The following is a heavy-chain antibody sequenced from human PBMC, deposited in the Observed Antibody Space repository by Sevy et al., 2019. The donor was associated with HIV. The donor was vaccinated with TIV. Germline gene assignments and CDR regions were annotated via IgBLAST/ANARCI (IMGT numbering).Heavy chain of an antibody. CDR3: ARDYYGSGEYFQD. CDR1: GFSFSSYS. Sequence: GGSLRLSCAASGFSFSSYSMNWVRQAPGKGLEWVSSISSSSNYIYYADSMKGRFTISRDNPKNSLYLQMNSLRADDTAVYYCARDYYGSGEYFQDWGQGTLVTVSS. V-gene: IGHV3-21*01. J-gene: IGHJ1*01. CDR2: ISSSSNYI. D-gene: IGHD3-10*01.